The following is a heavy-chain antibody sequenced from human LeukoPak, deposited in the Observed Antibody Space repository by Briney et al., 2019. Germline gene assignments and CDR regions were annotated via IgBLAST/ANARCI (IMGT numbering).Heavy chain of an antibody. CDR3: ASLYCSSTSCFDY. J-gene: IGHJ4*02. V-gene: IGHV4-39*07. Sequence: SETLSLTCTVSGGSISSSSYYWCWIRQPPGKGLEWIGSIYYSGSTYYNPSLKSRVTISVDTSKNQFSLKLSSVTAADTAVYYCASLYCSSTSCFDYWGQGTLVTVSS. CDR2: IYYSGST. D-gene: IGHD2-2*01. CDR1: GGSISSSSYY.